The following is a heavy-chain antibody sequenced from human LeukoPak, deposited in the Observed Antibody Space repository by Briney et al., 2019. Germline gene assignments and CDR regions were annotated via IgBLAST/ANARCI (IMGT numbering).Heavy chain of an antibody. V-gene: IGHV4-61*02. D-gene: IGHD3-22*01. CDR2: IYTSGST. CDR1: GGSISSGSYY. CDR3: ARNDYDSSGYSSDY. Sequence: SETLSLTCTVSGGSISSGSYYWSWIRQPAGKGLEWIGRIYTSGSTNYNPSLKSRVTISVDTSKNQFSLKLSSVTAADTAVYYCARNDYDSSGYSSDYWGQGTLVTVSS. J-gene: IGHJ4*02.